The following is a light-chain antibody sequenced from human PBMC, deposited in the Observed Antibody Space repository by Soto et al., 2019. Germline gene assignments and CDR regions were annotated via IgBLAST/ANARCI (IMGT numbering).Light chain of an antibody. CDR1: QSVSSN. CDR2: GAS. J-gene: IGKJ4*01. Sequence: EIVMTQSPATLSVSPGERATLSCRASQSVSSNLAWYQQKPGQAPRLLIYGASTRATGIPARFSGSGSGTEFNLTISSLQSEDFAVYYCQQYNNWPLTLGGGTKVEIK. V-gene: IGKV3-15*01. CDR3: QQYNNWPLT.